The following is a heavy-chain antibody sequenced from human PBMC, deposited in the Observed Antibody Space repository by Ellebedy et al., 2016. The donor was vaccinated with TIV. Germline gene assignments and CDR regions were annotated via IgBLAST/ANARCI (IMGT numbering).Heavy chain of an antibody. CDR3: ARIGYCSSTSCYAVRSYYYGMDV. V-gene: IGHV1-18*01. Sequence: AASVKVSCKASGYTFTSYGISWVRQAPGQGLEWMGWISAYNGNTNYAQKLQGRVTMTTDTSTSTAYMELRSLRSDDTAVYYCARIGYCSSTSCYAVRSYYYGMDVWGQGTTVTVSS. D-gene: IGHD2-2*01. CDR1: GYTFTSYG. CDR2: ISAYNGNT. J-gene: IGHJ6*02.